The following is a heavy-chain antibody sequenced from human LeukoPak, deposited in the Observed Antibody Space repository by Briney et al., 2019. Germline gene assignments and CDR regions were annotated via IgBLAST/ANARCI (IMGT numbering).Heavy chain of an antibody. J-gene: IGHJ4*02. CDR3: ACSVTTQFQGDY. D-gene: IGHD4-17*01. V-gene: IGHV1-3*01. CDR2: INAGNGNT. CDR1: GYTFTSYA. Sequence: ASVKVSCKASGYTFTSYAMHWVRQAPGQRLEWMGWINAGNGNTKYSQKFQSRVTITRDTSASTAYMELSRLRSEDTAVYYCACSVTTQFQGDYWGQGTLVTVSS.